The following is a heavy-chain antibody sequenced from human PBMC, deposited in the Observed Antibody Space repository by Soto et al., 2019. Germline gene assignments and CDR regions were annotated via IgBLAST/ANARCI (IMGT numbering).Heavy chain of an antibody. V-gene: IGHV4-59*08. J-gene: IGHJ4*02. CDR3: ASHSNRNYCTHCFDN. D-gene: IGHD4-4*01. Sequence: SETLSLTCTVSGGSVSSHYWRWIRQSPGKGLEWIGFIYYSGSTKYKPSLKSRVSISVDTSKNQFSLKVSSATAADTAVYYCASHSNRNYCTHCFDNWGVGALVTVSS. CDR2: IYYSGST. CDR1: GGSVSSHY.